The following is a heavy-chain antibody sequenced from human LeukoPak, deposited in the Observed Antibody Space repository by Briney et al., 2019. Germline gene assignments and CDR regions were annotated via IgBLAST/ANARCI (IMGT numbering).Heavy chain of an antibody. CDR1: GFTFSSYS. Sequence: GGSLRLSCAASGFTFSSYSMNWVRQAPGKGLEWVSSISSSSSYIYYADSVKGRFTISRDNAKNSLYLQINSLRAEDTAVYYCARVGAQTSGYWGQGTLVTVSS. D-gene: IGHD1-26*01. CDR2: ISSSSSYI. J-gene: IGHJ4*02. V-gene: IGHV3-21*01. CDR3: ARVGAQTSGY.